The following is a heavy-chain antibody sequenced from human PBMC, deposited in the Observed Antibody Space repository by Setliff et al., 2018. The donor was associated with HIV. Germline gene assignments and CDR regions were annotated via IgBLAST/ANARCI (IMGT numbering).Heavy chain of an antibody. J-gene: IGHJ4*02. CDR3: AAYREGYCNGDNCYSGNAN. Sequence: ASVKVSCKASGYTFTSYYMHWVRQAPRHGLEWMGIINPSGGDTEYAQKFQDRVTMTTDTSTSTVYMELSSLRSDDTAVYYCAAYREGYCNGDNCYSGNANWGQGTLVTVSS. CDR1: GYTFTSYY. CDR2: INPSGGDT. D-gene: IGHD2-15*01. V-gene: IGHV1-46*01.